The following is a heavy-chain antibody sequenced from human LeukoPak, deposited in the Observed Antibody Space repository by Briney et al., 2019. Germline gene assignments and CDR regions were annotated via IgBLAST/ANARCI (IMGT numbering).Heavy chain of an antibody. CDR2: ISGSGGST. J-gene: IGHJ4*02. D-gene: IGHD3-10*01. CDR3: ANQLWFGELSSGPSDY. CDR1: GFTFSSYA. V-gene: IGHV3-23*01. Sequence: GGSLRLSCAASGFTFSSYAMSWVRQAPGKGLEWVSAISGSGGSTYYADSVKGRFTISRDNSKNTLYLQMNSLRAEDTAVYYCANQLWFGELSSGPSDYWGQGNLVTVSS.